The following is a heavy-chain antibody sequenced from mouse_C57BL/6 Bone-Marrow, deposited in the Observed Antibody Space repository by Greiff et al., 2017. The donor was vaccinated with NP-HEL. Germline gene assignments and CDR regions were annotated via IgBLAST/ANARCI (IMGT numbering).Heavy chain of an antibody. CDR1: GYAFTNYL. Sequence: QVQLQQSGAELVRPGTSVKVSCKASGYAFTNYLIEWVKQRPGQGLEWIGVINPGSGGTNYNENFQRTATLTADNSSITAYMQLRNLTSEDSAVYFCAIRDYYDYSLAYWGQGTLVTVSA. CDR3: AIRDYYDYSLAY. D-gene: IGHD2-4*01. J-gene: IGHJ3*01. CDR2: INPGSGGT. V-gene: IGHV1-54*01.